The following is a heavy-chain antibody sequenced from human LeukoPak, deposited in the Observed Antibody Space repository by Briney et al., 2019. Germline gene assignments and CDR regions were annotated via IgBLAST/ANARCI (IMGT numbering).Heavy chain of an antibody. CDR2: IYYSGRS. Sequence: PSETLSLTCTVSGGSIMVAAYSWSWIRQPPGKSLEWIGYIYYSGRSYYNPSLKSRVTISLDRSKNQFSLRLSSVTAADTAVYFCARGYGDNSGAFDIWGQGTLVTVSS. CDR1: GGSIMVAAYS. J-gene: IGHJ3*02. D-gene: IGHD4-23*01. CDR3: ARGYGDNSGAFDI. V-gene: IGHV4-30-2*01.